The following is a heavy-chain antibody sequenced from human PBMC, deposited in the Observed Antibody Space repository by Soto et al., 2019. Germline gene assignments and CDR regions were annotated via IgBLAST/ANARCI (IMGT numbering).Heavy chain of an antibody. D-gene: IGHD6-19*01. CDR3: AKDVRSGSGWYLDGMDV. CDR2: ISGSGGST. Sequence: EVQLLESGGGLVQPGGSLRLSCAASGFTFSSYAMSWVCQAPGKGLEWVSAISGSGGSTYYADSVKGRFTISRDNSKNTLYLQMNSLSAEDTAVYYCAKDVRSGSGWYLDGMDVWGQGTTVTVSS. V-gene: IGHV3-23*01. CDR1: GFTFSSYA. J-gene: IGHJ6*02.